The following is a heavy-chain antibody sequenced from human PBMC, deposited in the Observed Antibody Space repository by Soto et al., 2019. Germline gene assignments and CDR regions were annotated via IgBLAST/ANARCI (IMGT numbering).Heavy chain of an antibody. CDR2: ISHSGRT. CDR1: GGSFGSYY. D-gene: IGHD3-10*01. J-gene: IGHJ5*02. CDR3: ATSPGGRLLWFGELIPAFDP. Sequence: QVHLHQWGAGLLKPSETLSLTCAVYGGSFGSYYWSWIRQPPGKGLEWIGEISHSGRTNYNPSLKSRVTISVDTSKNPFSLKLSSVTAADTAMYYCATSPGGRLLWFGELIPAFDPWGQGTLVTVSS. V-gene: IGHV4-34*01.